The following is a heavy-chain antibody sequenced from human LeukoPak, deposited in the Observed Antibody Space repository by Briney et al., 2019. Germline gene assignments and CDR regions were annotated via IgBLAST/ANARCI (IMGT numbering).Heavy chain of an antibody. CDR2: IRSSNDYI. CDR3: ARDKEGDSSWYPFDY. Sequence: GGSLRLSCAASGFPFSSYSMNWVRQPPGKGLEWVSSIRSSNDYIYYADSVKGRFTISRDNAKNSLYLHMNSLRAEDTAVYSCARDKEGDSSWYPFDYWGQGTLVTVSS. V-gene: IGHV3-21*01. J-gene: IGHJ4*02. CDR1: GFPFSSYS. D-gene: IGHD6-13*01.